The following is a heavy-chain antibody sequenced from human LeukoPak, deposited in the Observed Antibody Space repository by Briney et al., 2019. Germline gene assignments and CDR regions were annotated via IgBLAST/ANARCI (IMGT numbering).Heavy chain of an antibody. CDR3: ARWWLNDAFDI. V-gene: IGHV4-38-2*02. D-gene: IGHD2-15*01. J-gene: IGHJ3*02. CDR2: INHSGST. Sequence: SETLSLTRTVSGYSISSGFYWGWIRQPPGKGLEWIGEINHSGSTNYNPSLKSRVTISVDTSKNQFSLKLSSVTAADTAVYYCARWWLNDAFDIWGQGTMVTVSS. CDR1: GYSISSGFY.